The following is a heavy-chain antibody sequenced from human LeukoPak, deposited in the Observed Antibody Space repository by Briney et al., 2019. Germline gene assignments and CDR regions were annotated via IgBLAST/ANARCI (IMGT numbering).Heavy chain of an antibody. J-gene: IGHJ4*02. D-gene: IGHD1-26*01. V-gene: IGHV3-30*18. CDR3: AKDQWELRAFFDY. Sequence: GGSLRLSCAASGFTFGSYGMHWVRQAPGKGLEWVAVISYDGSKKYYADSVKGRFTISRDNSKNTLYLRMNSLRAEDTAVYYCAKDQWELRAFFDYWGQGTLVTVSS. CDR1: GFTFGSYG. CDR2: ISYDGSKK.